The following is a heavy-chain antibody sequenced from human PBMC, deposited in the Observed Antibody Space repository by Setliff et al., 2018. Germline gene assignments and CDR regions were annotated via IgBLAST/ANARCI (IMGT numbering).Heavy chain of an antibody. J-gene: IGHJ6*03. D-gene: IGHD3-3*01. CDR2: IIPIFGTT. Sequence: VASVKVSCKAPGGTFNNYAISWVRQAPGQGLKWMGGIIPIFGTTKYAQKFQGRVTITADESTSTAYMELSSLRSEDTAVYYCARESGSPRYMDVWGNGTTVTVSS. CDR3: ARESGSPRYMDV. CDR1: GGTFNNYA. V-gene: IGHV1-69*13.